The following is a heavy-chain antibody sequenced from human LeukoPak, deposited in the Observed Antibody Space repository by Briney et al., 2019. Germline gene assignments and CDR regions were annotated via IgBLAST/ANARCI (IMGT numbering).Heavy chain of an antibody. Sequence: GESLKISCKGSGYTFTNYGISWVRQAPGQGLEWMGWISSYNGNTYYTQKLQGRVTLTTDTSTSTAYMELRSLRSDDTAVYYCATSQNWNYASAYWGQGTLVTVSS. CDR1: GYTFTNYG. D-gene: IGHD1-7*01. CDR2: ISSYNGNT. CDR3: ATSQNWNYASAY. V-gene: IGHV1-18*01. J-gene: IGHJ4*02.